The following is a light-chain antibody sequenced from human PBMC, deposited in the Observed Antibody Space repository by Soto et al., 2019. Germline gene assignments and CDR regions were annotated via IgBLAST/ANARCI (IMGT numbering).Light chain of an antibody. V-gene: IGKV2-28*01. Sequence: DIVMTQSPLSLPVTPGEPASISCRSSQTLLHSNGYNYLDWYLQKPGQSPQLLIYLGSNRASGVPDRFSGSGSGTGFTLKISRVEADDVGVYYCMQSLQTPWTFGQGTKVDTK. CDR2: LGS. CDR1: QTLLHSNGYNY. J-gene: IGKJ1*01. CDR3: MQSLQTPWT.